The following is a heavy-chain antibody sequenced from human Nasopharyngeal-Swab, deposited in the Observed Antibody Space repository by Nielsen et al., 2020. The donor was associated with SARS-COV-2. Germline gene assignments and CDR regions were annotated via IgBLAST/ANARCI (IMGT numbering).Heavy chain of an antibody. V-gene: IGHV4-31*03. CDR2: IYYSGST. CDR3: AREALKELLWFGESSSYYGMDV. J-gene: IGHJ6*02. CDR1: GGSISSGGYY. D-gene: IGHD3-10*01. Sequence: SKTLSLTCTVSGGSISSGGYYWSWIRQHPGKGLEWIGYIYYSGSTYYNPSLKSRVTISVDTSKNQFSLKLSSVTAADTAVYYCAREALKELLWFGESSSYYGMDVWGQGTTVTVSS.